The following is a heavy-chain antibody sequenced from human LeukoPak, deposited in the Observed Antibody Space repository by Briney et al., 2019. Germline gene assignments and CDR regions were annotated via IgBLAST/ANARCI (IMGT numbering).Heavy chain of an antibody. J-gene: IGHJ6*02. Sequence: SVRVSCKASGGTFSSYAISWVRQAPGQGLEWMGGIIPIFGTANYAQKFQGRVTITADESTSTAYMELSSLRSEDTAVYYCARTYCSSTSCLTRYYYYYGMDVWGQGTTVTVSS. CDR1: GGTFSSYA. V-gene: IGHV1-69*13. D-gene: IGHD2-2*01. CDR3: ARTYCSSTSCLTRYYYYYGMDV. CDR2: IIPIFGTA.